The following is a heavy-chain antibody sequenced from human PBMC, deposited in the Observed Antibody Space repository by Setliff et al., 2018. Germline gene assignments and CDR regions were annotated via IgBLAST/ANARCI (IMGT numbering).Heavy chain of an antibody. CDR2: LYGDNKI. Sequence: SLRLSCAASGFVVSENYMSWVRQAPGKGLEWVALLYGDNKIDFADSVKGRFTISTDNAKNTLDLQMNSLRAEDSAMYYCTRGTFSDFWGQGTMVTVSS. CDR1: GFVVSENY. D-gene: IGHD3-10*01. J-gene: IGHJ3*01. CDR3: TRGTFSDF. V-gene: IGHV3-53*01.